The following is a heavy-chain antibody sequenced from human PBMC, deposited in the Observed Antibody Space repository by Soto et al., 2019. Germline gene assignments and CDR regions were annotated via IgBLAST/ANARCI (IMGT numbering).Heavy chain of an antibody. CDR1: GYTFTSYA. D-gene: IGHD6-13*01. CDR3: AIDVSSRWEYYFDY. J-gene: IGHJ4*02. V-gene: IGHV1-3*01. CDR2: INAGNGNT. Sequence: ASVKVSCKASGYTFTSYAMHWVRQAPGQRLEWMGWINAGNGNTKYSQKFQGRVTITRDTSASTAYMELSSLRSEDTAVYYCAIDVSSRWEYYFDYWGKGTLVPVYS.